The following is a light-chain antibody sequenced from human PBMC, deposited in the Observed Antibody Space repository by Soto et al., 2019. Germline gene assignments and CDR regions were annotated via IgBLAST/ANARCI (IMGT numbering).Light chain of an antibody. V-gene: IGKV4-1*01. Sequence: DIVMTQSPDSLAVSLGERATINCKSSQSVLYSSNNKNCLAWYQQKPGQAPRLLIYGASNRATGIPDRFSGSGSGTDFTLTISRLEPEDFAVYYCQQYGSSGTFGQGTKVDIK. J-gene: IGKJ1*01. CDR3: QQYGSSGT. CDR1: QSVLYSSNNKNC. CDR2: GAS.